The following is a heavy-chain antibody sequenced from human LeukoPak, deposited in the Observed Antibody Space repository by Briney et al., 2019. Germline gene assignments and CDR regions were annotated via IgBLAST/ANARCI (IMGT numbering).Heavy chain of an antibody. CDR1: GGSISSYY. D-gene: IGHD6-6*01. V-gene: IGHV4-4*09. CDR2: IYTSGST. J-gene: IGHJ6*03. Sequence: SETLSLTCTVSGGSISSYYWSWIRQPPGKGLEWIGYIYTSGSTNYNPSLKSRVTISVDTSKNQFSLKLSSVTAADTAVYYCARSEYSSSSRYYYYYMDVWGKGTTVTVSS. CDR3: ARSEYSSSSRYYYYYMDV.